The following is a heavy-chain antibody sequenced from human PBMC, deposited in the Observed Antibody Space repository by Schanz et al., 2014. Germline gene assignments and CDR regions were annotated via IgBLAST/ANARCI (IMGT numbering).Heavy chain of an antibody. V-gene: IGHV3-33*08. D-gene: IGHD4-17*01. CDR2: IWNNGVTK. Sequence: QVQLVESGGGVVQPGGSLRLSCAASGFTFSSYAMHWVRQAPGKGLEWVAVIWNNGVTKYYADSVRGRFTISRDRFQNTLYLRMSSLRAEDTAVYYCARPRFDYGEVDYWGQGTLXTVSS. CDR1: GFTFSSYA. J-gene: IGHJ4*02. CDR3: ARPRFDYGEVDY.